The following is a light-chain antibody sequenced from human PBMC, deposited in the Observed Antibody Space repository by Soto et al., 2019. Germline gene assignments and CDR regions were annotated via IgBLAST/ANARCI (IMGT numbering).Light chain of an antibody. J-gene: IGKJ2*01. V-gene: IGKV3-20*01. Sequence: EIVLTQSPGTLSLSPGERATLSCRASQSVRSSYLAWYQQKPGQAPRLLIYGASSRATGIPDRFSGTGSGTAFTLTISRLEPEDFEVYYCQQYGGSPYTFGQGTKLEIK. CDR3: QQYGGSPYT. CDR2: GAS. CDR1: QSVRSSY.